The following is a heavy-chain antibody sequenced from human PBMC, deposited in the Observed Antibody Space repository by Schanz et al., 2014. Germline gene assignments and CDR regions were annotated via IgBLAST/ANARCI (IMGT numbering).Heavy chain of an antibody. V-gene: IGHV4-34*01. CDR3: ARTFRCGGGECSTWAD. CDR1: GGSLSGYY. CDR2: INQSGRA. D-gene: IGHD2-21*01. Sequence: QVQLQQWGAGLLKPSETLSLSCAVYGGSLSGYYWGWVRQPPRKGLEWIGEINQSGRASYNPSLKSRVTISVDTSNNQVSLKLSSVTAADTAVYYCARTFRCGGGECSTWADWGQGTLVTVSS. J-gene: IGHJ4*02.